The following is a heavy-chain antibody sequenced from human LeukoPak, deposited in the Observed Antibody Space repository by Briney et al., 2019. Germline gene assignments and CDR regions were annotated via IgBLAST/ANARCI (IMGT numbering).Heavy chain of an antibody. Sequence: GGSLRLSCAASGFPFSSFGMNWVRQAPGKGLEWVSYISSSTGTIYCADSVKGRFTISRDNAKNSLYLQMNSLRDEDTAVYYCARPLSYSSSAALGYWGQGTLVTVSS. CDR2: ISSSTGTI. CDR1: GFPFSSFG. V-gene: IGHV3-48*02. J-gene: IGHJ4*02. CDR3: ARPLSYSSSAALGY. D-gene: IGHD6-13*01.